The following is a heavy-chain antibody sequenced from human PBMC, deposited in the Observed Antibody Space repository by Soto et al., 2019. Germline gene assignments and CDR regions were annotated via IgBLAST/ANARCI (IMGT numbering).Heavy chain of an antibody. D-gene: IGHD2-21*02. CDR3: RTHCLD. CDR2: IKKKTDGGTT. V-gene: IGHV3-15*01. J-gene: IGHJ4*02. CDR1: GFTFSDAW. Sequence: GGSLRLSCAASGFTFSDAWMSWVRQAPGKGLEWVGLIKKKTDGGTTDYAAPVKGRFTISRDDSKNTVYLQMSSLKTEDTAVYYCRTHCLDWGQGTLVTVSS.